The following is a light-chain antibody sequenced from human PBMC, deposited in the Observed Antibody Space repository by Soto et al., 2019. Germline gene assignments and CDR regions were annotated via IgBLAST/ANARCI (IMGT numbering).Light chain of an antibody. CDR1: QSVSRR. J-gene: IGKJ5*01. V-gene: IGKV3-20*01. CDR2: GAS. Sequence: EVVLSQSPCTLSLSTGGRATLSCRASQSVSRRLAWYQQRPGQSPRLLISGASMRASGVPVRFIGSGSGTDFTLTITRLEPEDFAVYYCQQYGGSPITFGLGTRLEIK. CDR3: QQYGGSPIT.